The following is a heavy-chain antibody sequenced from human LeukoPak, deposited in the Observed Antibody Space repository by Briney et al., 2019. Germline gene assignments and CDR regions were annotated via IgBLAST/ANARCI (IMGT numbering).Heavy chain of an antibody. J-gene: IGHJ4*02. CDR1: GFTFSDAW. V-gene: IGHV3-15*01. CDR3: MIDVPGGSYPFDY. CDR2: IKSKRELETI. Sequence: GGSLRLSCAASGFTFSDAWMNWVRQAPGKGLEWGGRIKSKRELETIDYAAPVKGRFTIPRDDSRNTLYLQMNSLKIEDTALYYCMIDVPGGSYPFDYWGQGTLVTVSS. D-gene: IGHD1-26*01.